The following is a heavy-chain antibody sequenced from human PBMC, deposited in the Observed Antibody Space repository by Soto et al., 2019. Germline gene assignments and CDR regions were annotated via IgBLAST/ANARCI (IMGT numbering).Heavy chain of an antibody. CDR2: IWYDGSNK. Sequence: QVQLVESGGGVVQPGRSLRLSCAASGFTFSSYGMHWVRQAPGKGLEWVAVIWYDGSNKYYADSVKGRFTISRDNSKNTLYLQMNSLRAEDTAVYYCGAYASYGMDGWGQGTTVTVSS. J-gene: IGHJ6*02. D-gene: IGHD4-17*01. CDR3: GAYASYGMDG. V-gene: IGHV3-33*01. CDR1: GFTFSSYG.